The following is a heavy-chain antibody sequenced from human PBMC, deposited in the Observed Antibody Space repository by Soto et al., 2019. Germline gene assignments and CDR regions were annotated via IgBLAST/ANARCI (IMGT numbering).Heavy chain of an antibody. J-gene: IGHJ4*02. CDR1: GFTFSSYA. CDR2: ISYDGSNK. CDR3: ARDGQWLVLKYYFDY. D-gene: IGHD6-19*01. V-gene: IGHV3-30-3*01. Sequence: GGSLRLSCAASGFTFSSYAMHWVRQAPGKGLEWVAVISYDGSNKYYADSVKGRFTISRDNSKNTLYLQMNSLRAEDTAVYYCARDGQWLVLKYYFDYWGQGTLVTVSS.